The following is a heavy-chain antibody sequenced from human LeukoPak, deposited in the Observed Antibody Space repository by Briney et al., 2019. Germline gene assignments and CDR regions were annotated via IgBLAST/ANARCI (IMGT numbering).Heavy chain of an antibody. D-gene: IGHD3-3*01. J-gene: IGHJ3*02. V-gene: IGHV4-34*01. CDR3: ARGPPRGRPVGGYAFDI. CDR1: GGSFSGYY. CDR2: INHSGST. Sequence: PSETLSLTCAVYGGSFSGYYWSWIRQPPGKGLEWIGEINHSGSTNYNPSLKSRVTISVDTSKNQFSLKLSSVTAADTAVYYCARGPPRGRPVGGYAFDIWGQGTMVTVSS.